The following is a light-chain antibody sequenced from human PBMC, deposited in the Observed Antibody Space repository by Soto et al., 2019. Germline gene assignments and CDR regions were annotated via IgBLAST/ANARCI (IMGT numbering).Light chain of an antibody. Sequence: EIVLTQSPGTQSLSPGQRATLSCRASQSVSSGYLAWYQLRPGQAPRLLIYGASSRATGIPDRFSGSGSGTAFTLTISRLEPEDFAVYYCQQYGSSPETFGQGTKLEIK. V-gene: IGKV3-20*01. CDR3: QQYGSSPET. CDR2: GAS. J-gene: IGKJ2*01. CDR1: QSVSSGY.